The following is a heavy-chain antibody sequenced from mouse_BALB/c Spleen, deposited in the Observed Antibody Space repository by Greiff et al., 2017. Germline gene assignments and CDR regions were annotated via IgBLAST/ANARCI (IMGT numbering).Heavy chain of an antibody. V-gene: IGHV1-9*01. J-gene: IGHJ2*01. D-gene: IGHD1-1*01. CDR2: ILPGSGST. Sequence: VQLQQSGAELMKPGASVKISCKATGYTFSSYWIEWVKQRPGHGLEWIGEILPGSGSTNYNEKFKGKATFTADTSSNTAYMQLSSLTSEDSAVYYCARRVLRSHFDYWGQGTTLTVSS. CDR3: ARRVLRSHFDY. CDR1: GYTFSSYW.